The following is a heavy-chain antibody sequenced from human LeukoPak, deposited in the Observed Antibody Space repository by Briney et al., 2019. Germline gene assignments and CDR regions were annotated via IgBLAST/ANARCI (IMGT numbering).Heavy chain of an antibody. J-gene: IGHJ4*02. CDR3: ARSGGNSVNDY. CDR2: INAGNGNT. CDR1: GYTFTTYA. D-gene: IGHD4-23*01. Sequence: GASVKVSCKASGYTFTTYAIHWVRQAPGQRLEWMGWINAGNGNTKYSQKFLGRVTITRDTSASTAYMELSSLRSEDTAVYYCARSGGNSVNDYWGQGTLVTVSS. V-gene: IGHV1-3*01.